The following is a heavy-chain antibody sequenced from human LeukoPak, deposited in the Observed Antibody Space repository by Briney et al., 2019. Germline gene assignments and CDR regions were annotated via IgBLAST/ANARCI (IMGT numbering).Heavy chain of an antibody. CDR3: ARAERYYYDSSGHDY. D-gene: IGHD3-22*01. CDR2: INAGNGNT. V-gene: IGHV1-3*01. J-gene: IGHJ4*02. Sequence: EASVTVSCKASGYTFTSYAMHWVRQAPGQRLEWMGWINAGNGNTKYSQKFQGRVTITRDTSASTAYMELSSLRSEDTAVYYCARAERYYYDSSGHDYWGQGTLATVSS. CDR1: GYTFTSYA.